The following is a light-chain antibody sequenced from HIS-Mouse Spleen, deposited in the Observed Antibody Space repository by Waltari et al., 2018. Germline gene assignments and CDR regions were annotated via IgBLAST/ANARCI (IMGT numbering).Light chain of an antibody. CDR1: SSDVGGDNY. CDR2: DVS. J-gene: IGLJ1*01. Sequence: QSALTQPRSVSGSPGQSVTISCPGTSSDVGGDNYVSWYQQQPGKAPKLMIYDVSKRPAGVPDRFSGSKSGNTASLTISGLQAEDEADYYCCSYAGSYTGVFGTGTKVTVL. V-gene: IGLV2-11*01. CDR3: CSYAGSYTGV.